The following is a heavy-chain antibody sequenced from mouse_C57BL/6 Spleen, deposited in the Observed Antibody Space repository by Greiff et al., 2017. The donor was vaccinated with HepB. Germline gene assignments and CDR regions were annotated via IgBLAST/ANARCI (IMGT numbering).Heavy chain of an antibody. Sequence: QVQLQQPGAELVKPGASVKLSCKASGYTFTSYWMQWVKQRPGQGLEWIGEIDPSDSYTNYNQQCKGKATLTVDTSSSTAYMQLSSLTSEDSAVYYCVADYVWGQGTLVTVSA. CDR1: GYTFTSYW. J-gene: IGHJ3*01. D-gene: IGHD1-1*02. CDR3: VADYV. V-gene: IGHV1-50*01. CDR2: IDPSDSYT.